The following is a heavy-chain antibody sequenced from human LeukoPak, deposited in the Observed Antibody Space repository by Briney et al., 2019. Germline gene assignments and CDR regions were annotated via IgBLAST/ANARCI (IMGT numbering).Heavy chain of an antibody. CDR1: GFTFSSYS. J-gene: IGHJ6*02. CDR3: ARDRVGYYDFWSGYYNTYYYYGMDV. V-gene: IGHV3-21*01. D-gene: IGHD3-3*01. CDR2: ISSSSSYI. Sequence: GGSLRLSCAASGFTFSSYSMNWVRQAPGKGLEWVSSISSSSSYIYYADSVKGRFTISRDNAKNSLYLQMNSLRAEDTAVYYCARDRVGYYDFWSGYYNTYYYYGMDVWGQGTTVTVSS.